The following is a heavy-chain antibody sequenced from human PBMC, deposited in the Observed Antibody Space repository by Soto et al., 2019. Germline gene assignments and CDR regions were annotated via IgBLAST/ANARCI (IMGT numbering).Heavy chain of an antibody. D-gene: IGHD5-12*01. J-gene: IGHJ6*03. Sequence: GASVKVSCKTSGDSFNDYYIHWVRQAPGQGLEWMGWINPNGGGTKYAQKFQGRVTVTRDTSIRTVYMELSSLRPGDTAVYYCARESGGATATLDYYYFYMDVWGKGTTVTVSS. CDR2: INPNGGGT. V-gene: IGHV1-2*02. CDR3: ARESGGATATLDYYYFYMDV. CDR1: GDSFNDYY.